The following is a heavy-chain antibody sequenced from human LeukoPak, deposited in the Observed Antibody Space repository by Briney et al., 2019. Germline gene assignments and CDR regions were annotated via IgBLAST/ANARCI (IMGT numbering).Heavy chain of an antibody. CDR1: GFTFSTYE. D-gene: IGHD1-20*01. V-gene: IGHV3-48*03. CDR2: ISSSGSTI. J-gene: IGHJ3*02. CDR3: AREGAYNWNAADAFDI. Sequence: PGGSLRLSCAASGFTFSTYEMNWVRQAPGKGLEWVSYISSSGSTIYYADSVKGRFTISRDNAKNSLYLQMNSLRAEDTAVYYCAREGAYNWNAADAFDIWGQGTMVTVS.